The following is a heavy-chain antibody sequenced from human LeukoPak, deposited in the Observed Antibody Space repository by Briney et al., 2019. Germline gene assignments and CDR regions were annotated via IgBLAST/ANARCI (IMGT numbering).Heavy chain of an antibody. CDR3: ARFRGYYMDV. CDR1: GGSISSSSYY. Sequence: SETLSLTCTVSGGSISSSSYYWGWIRQPPGKGLEWIGSIYYSGSTYYNPSLKSRVTMSVDTSKNQFSLKLSSVTAADTAVYYCARFRGYYMDVWGKGTTVTVSS. CDR2: IYYSGST. V-gene: IGHV4-39*07. J-gene: IGHJ6*03.